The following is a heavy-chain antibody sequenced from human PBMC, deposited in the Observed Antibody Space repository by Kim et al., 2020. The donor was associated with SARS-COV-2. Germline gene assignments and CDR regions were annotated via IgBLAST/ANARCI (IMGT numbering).Heavy chain of an antibody. J-gene: IGHJ4*02. CDR3: ARAPYGDYVAVVG. D-gene: IGHD4-17*01. V-gene: IGHV4-31*02. Sequence: YNPSRTGRVTISVDPSKNQFSRKLSSVTAADTAVYYCARAPYGDYVAVVGWGQGTLVTVSS.